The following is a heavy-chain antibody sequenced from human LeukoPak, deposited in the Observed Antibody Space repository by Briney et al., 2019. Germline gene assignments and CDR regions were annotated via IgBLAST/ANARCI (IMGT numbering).Heavy chain of an antibody. CDR2: INHSGST. D-gene: IGHD5-18*01. J-gene: IGHJ4*02. CDR3: ARARGSLGYMLLYYFDY. Sequence: SETLSLTCAVYGGSFSGYYWSWIRQPPGKGLEWIGEINHSGSTNYNPSLKSRVTISVDTSKNQFSLKLSSVTAADTAVYYCARARGSLGYMLLYYFDYWGQGTLVTVSS. CDR1: GGSFSGYY. V-gene: IGHV4-34*01.